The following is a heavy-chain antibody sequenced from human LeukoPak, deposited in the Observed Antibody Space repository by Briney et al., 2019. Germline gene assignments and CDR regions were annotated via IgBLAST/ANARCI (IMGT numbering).Heavy chain of an antibody. CDR1: GFTVSSYY. V-gene: IGHV3-53*01. CDR2: IYSGGST. CDR3: AKGYYGSGSYGWFDY. D-gene: IGHD3-10*01. Sequence: GGSLRLSCVASGFTVSSYYVSWVRQAPGRGLEWVSVIYSGGSTYYADSVKGRFTISRDNSKNTLFLHMNSLRAEDTAVYSCAKGYYGSGSYGWFDYWGQGTLVTVSS. J-gene: IGHJ4*02.